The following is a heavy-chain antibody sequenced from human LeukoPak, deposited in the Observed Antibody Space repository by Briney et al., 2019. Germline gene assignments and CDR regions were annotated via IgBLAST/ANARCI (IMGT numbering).Heavy chain of an antibody. CDR3: AREPGFDSSGYLNWFDP. J-gene: IGHJ5*02. V-gene: IGHV4-34*01. CDR2: INHSGST. Sequence: SETLSLTCAVYGGSFSGYYWSWIRQPPGKGLEWIGEINHSGSTNYNPSLKSRVTISVDTSKNQLSLKLSSVTAADTAVYYCAREPGFDSSGYLNWFDPWGQGTLVTVSS. CDR1: GGSFSGYY. D-gene: IGHD3-22*01.